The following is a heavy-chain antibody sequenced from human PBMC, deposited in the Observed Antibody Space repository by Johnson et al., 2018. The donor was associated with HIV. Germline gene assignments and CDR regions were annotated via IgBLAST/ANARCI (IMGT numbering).Heavy chain of an antibody. Sequence: QVQLVESGGGVVQPGRSLRLSCAASGFTFNSYAMHWVRQAPGRGLEWVAVISYDGSNKYYADSVKGRFTISRDNSKNTLYLQMNSRRAEDTAVFYCASSFYQQLRAFDIWGQGTVVTVSS. CDR3: ASSFYQQLRAFDI. J-gene: IGHJ3*02. CDR1: GFTFNSYA. D-gene: IGHD6-13*01. V-gene: IGHV3-30-3*01. CDR2: ISYDGSNK.